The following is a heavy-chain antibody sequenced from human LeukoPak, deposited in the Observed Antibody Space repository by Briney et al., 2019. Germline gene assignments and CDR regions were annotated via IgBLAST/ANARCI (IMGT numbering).Heavy chain of an antibody. Sequence: PSETLSLTCTVSGDSISSCYWSWIRQPPGKGLEWIAYISYSGITDYNPSLKSRVTISVDTSKNQFSLRLTSVTAADTAVYYCARQRSYLWDAFDIWGQGTLVTVSS. D-gene: IGHD2-21*01. J-gene: IGHJ3*02. CDR3: ARQRSYLWDAFDI. V-gene: IGHV4-59*08. CDR1: GDSISSCY. CDR2: ISYSGIT.